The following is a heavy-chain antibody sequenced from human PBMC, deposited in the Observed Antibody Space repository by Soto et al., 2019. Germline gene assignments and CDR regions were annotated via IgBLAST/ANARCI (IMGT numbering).Heavy chain of an antibody. Sequence: PSETLSLTCTVSGGSISSYYWSWIRQPPGKGLEWIGYIYYSGSTNYNPSLKSRVTISVDTSKNQFSLKLSSVTAADTAVYYCARALGYCSGGSCYSENDAFDIWRQGTMVTVSS. D-gene: IGHD2-15*01. CDR2: IYYSGST. CDR1: GGSISSYY. CDR3: ARALGYCSGGSCYSENDAFDI. V-gene: IGHV4-59*01. J-gene: IGHJ3*02.